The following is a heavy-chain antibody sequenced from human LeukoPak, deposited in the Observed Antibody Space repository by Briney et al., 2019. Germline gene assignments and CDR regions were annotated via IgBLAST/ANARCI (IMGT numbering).Heavy chain of an antibody. CDR1: GFTFSSFS. V-gene: IGHV3-21*01. CDR3: ARDLRL. CDR2: ITSSSNYV. J-gene: IGHJ4*02. Sequence: GGSLRLSCAASGFTFSSFSMNWVRQAPGKGLEWVSSITSSSNYVYYASSVRGRFTISRDNAKNSLYLQMNSLRAEDTAVYYCARDLRLWGQGTLVTVSS.